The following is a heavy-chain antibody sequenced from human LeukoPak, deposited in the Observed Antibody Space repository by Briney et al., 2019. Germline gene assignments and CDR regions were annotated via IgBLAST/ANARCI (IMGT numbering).Heavy chain of an antibody. V-gene: IGHV3-23*01. D-gene: IGHD6-13*01. Sequence: PGGSLRLSCAVSGITLSNYGMSWVRQAPGKGLEWVAGISDSGGRTNYADSVKGRFTISRDNAKNSLYLQMNSLRAEDTAVYYCARDAGYSSSWYDYWGQGTLVTVSS. J-gene: IGHJ4*02. CDR1: GITLSNYG. CDR2: ISDSGGRT. CDR3: ARDAGYSSSWYDY.